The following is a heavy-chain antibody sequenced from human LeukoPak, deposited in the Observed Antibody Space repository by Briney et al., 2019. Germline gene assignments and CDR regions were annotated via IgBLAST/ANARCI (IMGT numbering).Heavy chain of an antibody. V-gene: IGHV1-18*01. CDR3: ASYHTGYCSGGSCYPGYYMDV. CDR2: ISAYNGNT. J-gene: IGHJ6*03. D-gene: IGHD2-15*01. Sequence: ASVKVSCKASGYTFTSYGISWVRQAPGQGLEWMGWISAYNGNTNYAQKLQGRVTMTTDTSTSTAYMELRSLRSDDTAVYYCASYHTGYCSGGSCYPGYYMDVWGKGTTVTVSS. CDR1: GYTFTSYG.